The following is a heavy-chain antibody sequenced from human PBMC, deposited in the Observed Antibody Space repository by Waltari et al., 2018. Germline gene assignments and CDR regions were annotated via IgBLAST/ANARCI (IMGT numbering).Heavy chain of an antibody. V-gene: IGHV3-66*01. CDR3: ARETTYVFDV. CDR2: TYSSGNT. Sequence: EVQLVESGGGLVQPGGSLRLSCAASGFSVSNSYMTWVRQAPGKGLEWVSFTYSSGNTIYADSVKGRFTISRDSSTLYLQMNSLRVEDTAVYYCARETTYVFDVWGHGAMVAVSS. CDR1: GFSVSNSY. J-gene: IGHJ3*01. D-gene: IGHD1-1*01.